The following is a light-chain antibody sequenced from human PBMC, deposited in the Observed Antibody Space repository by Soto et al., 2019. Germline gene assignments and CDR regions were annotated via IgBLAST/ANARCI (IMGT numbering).Light chain of an antibody. J-gene: IGKJ1*01. CDR1: QGISSY. CDR3: HQYYGYPRT. CDR2: AAS. V-gene: IGKV1-8*01. Sequence: AIRMTQSPSSFSASTGDRVTITCRASQGISSYLAWYQQKPGKVPKLLIYAASTLQSGVPSRFSGSGSGTDFTLTISCLQSEDFATYYCHQYYGYPRTFGQGTKVEVK.